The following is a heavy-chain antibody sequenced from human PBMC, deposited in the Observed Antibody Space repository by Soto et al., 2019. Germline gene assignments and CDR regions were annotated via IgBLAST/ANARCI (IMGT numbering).Heavy chain of an antibody. D-gene: IGHD6-19*01. CDR2: IKLDASEK. J-gene: IGHJ6*02. Sequence: PGGSLRLSCAASGFTFSFYWMSWVRQAPGKGLEWLGTIKLDASEKKYVDSVKGRFTMSRDNAKNSLYLQMDSLRAEDTAVYYCARHRYNSGPTDNDMDVWGQGPTVTVSS. CDR3: ARHRYNSGPTDNDMDV. V-gene: IGHV3-7*01. CDR1: GFTFSFYW.